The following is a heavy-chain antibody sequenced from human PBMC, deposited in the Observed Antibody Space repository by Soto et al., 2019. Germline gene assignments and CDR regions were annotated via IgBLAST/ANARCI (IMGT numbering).Heavy chain of an antibody. V-gene: IGHV4-31*03. J-gene: IGHJ4*02. Sequence: PSETLSLTCTVSGGSISSGGYYRSWIRQHPGKGLEYIGYIHYSGSTYYNPSLKSRLNISLDTSKNQFSLDLNSVTAADTAVYFCGREELQTADYWGQGTLVTVSS. CDR3: GREELQTADY. D-gene: IGHD1-7*01. CDR1: GGSISSGGYY. CDR2: IHYSGST.